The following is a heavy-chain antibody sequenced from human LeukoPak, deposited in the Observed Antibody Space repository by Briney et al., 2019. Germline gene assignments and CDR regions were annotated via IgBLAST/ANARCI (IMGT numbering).Heavy chain of an antibody. V-gene: IGHV4-34*01. D-gene: IGHD3-10*01. CDR1: GGSFSGCY. CDR3: ARMLVHGWFGSRVIYYYYGMDV. J-gene: IGHJ6*02. Sequence: SETLSLTCAVYGGSFSGCYWSWIRQPPGKGLEWIGEINHSGSTNYNPSLKSRVTISVDTSKNQFSLKLSSVTAADTAVYYCARMLVHGWFGSRVIYYYYGMDVWGQGTTVTVSS. CDR2: INHSGST.